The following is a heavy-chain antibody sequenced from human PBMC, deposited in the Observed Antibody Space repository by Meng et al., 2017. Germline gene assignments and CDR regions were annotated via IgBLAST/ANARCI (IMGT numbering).Heavy chain of an antibody. Sequence: SVKVSCKASGDTFSSYAISWVRQAPGQGLEWMGGIIPIFGTANYAQKFQGRVTITTDESTSTAYMELSSLRSEDTAVYYCARRGIGDCSSTSCYGDFDYWGQGTLVTVSS. D-gene: IGHD2-2*01. CDR2: IIPIFGTA. J-gene: IGHJ4*02. CDR1: GDTFSSYA. CDR3: ARRGIGDCSSTSCYGDFDY. V-gene: IGHV1-69*05.